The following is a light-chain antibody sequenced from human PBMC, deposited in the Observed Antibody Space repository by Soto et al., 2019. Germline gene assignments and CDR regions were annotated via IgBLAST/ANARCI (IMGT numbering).Light chain of an antibody. J-gene: IGKJ5*01. CDR1: HSISTW. CDR3: QQYNSYSIT. CDR2: KAS. V-gene: IGKV1-5*03. Sequence: DIQMTQSPSTLSASVGDRVTITCRASHSISTWLAWYQQKPGKAPKLLIYKASSLEGGVPSRFSGSGSGTEFTLTSSSLQPDDFATYYCQQYNSYSITFGQGTRLEIK.